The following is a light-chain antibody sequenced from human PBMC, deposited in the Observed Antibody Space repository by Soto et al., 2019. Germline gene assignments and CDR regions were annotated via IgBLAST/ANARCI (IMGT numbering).Light chain of an antibody. CDR2: EVD. Sequence: QSVLTQPASVSALPGQSITISCTGTRSDVGSYHSVSWYQQHPGRAPRLVIFEVDNRPSGISNRFSGSKSGNTASLTISGLRGEDEADYYCSSHTATSTVIFGGGTKVTVL. J-gene: IGLJ2*01. CDR1: RSDVGSYHS. CDR3: SSHTATSTVI. V-gene: IGLV2-14*01.